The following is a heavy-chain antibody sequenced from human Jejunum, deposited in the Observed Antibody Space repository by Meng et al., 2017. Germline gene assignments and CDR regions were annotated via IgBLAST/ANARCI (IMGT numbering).Heavy chain of an antibody. CDR3: AKDPNGDYLGAFDF. D-gene: IGHD4-17*01. CDR1: GFTLSSYA. CDR2: ITGSGGVK. V-gene: IGHV3-23*01. Sequence: ESLKILCAGLGFTLSSYAMSLIRQAPGKGLEWVSSITGSGGVKHYAESVKGRFSISRNNSKYTLYLRMNSLRNEDTAVYYCAKDPNGDYLGAFDFWGQGTMVTVSS. J-gene: IGHJ3*01.